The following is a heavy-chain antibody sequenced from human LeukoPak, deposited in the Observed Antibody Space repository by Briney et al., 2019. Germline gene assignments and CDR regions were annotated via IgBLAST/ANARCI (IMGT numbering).Heavy chain of an antibody. CDR2: INPNTGGT. D-gene: IGHD3-16*01. V-gene: IGHV1-2*02. Sequence: ASVKVSCKASGYTFTGYFVHWVRQAPGQGLQWMGWINPNTGGTNYAQKFQGRVTMTRDTSISTAYMELSRLRSDDTAVYYCARVPHFKGGDYWGQGTLVTVSS. CDR1: GYTFTGYF. CDR3: ARVPHFKGGDY. J-gene: IGHJ4*02.